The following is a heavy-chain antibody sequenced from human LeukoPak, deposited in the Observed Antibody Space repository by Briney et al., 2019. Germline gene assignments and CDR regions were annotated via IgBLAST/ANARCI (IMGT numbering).Heavy chain of an antibody. V-gene: IGHV3-11*01. Sequence: GGSLRLSCAASGFTFSDYYMSWIRQAPGKGVEWVSYISSSGSTIYYADSVKGRFTISRDNAKNSLYLQMNSLRAEDTAVYYCARGLASWIQLWSASDYWGQGTLVTVSS. J-gene: IGHJ4*02. CDR3: ARGLASWIQLWSASDY. CDR2: ISSSGSTI. CDR1: GFTFSDYY. D-gene: IGHD5-18*01.